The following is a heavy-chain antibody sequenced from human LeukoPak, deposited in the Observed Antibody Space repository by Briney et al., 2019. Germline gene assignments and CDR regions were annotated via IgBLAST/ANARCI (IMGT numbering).Heavy chain of an antibody. J-gene: IGHJ4*02. CDR3: ARDSTPLDY. D-gene: IGHD2/OR15-2a*01. Sequence: GASVKVSCKTSGYTFTGNYMHWVRQAPGQGLEWMGWINPNTGGTNYAQKFQGRVSMTRDTSISTAYMDLSRLRSDDTAVYYCARDSTPLDYWGQGTLVPVSS. CDR1: GYTFTGNY. CDR2: INPNTGGT. V-gene: IGHV1-2*02.